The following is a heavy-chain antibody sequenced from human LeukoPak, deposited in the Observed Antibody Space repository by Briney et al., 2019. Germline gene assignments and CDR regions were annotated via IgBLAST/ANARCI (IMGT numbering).Heavy chain of an antibody. CDR3: ARHGRDNSGYYEAYYFDY. V-gene: IGHV4-39*01. CDR2: IYYSGNT. Sequence: SETLSLTCSVSGGSISSSSYYWGWIRQPPGKGLEWIGSIYYSGNTYNNPSLKSRVTISADTSKNQFSLKLSSVTAADTAVYYCARHGRDNSGYYEAYYFDYWGQGPLVTVSS. D-gene: IGHD3-22*01. CDR1: GGSISSSSYY. J-gene: IGHJ4*02.